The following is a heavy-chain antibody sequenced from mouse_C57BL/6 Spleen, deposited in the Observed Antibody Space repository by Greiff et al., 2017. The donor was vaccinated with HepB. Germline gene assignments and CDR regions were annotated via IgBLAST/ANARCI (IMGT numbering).Heavy chain of an antibody. V-gene: IGHV1-80*01. J-gene: IGHJ2*01. D-gene: IGHD2-5*01. Sequence: VQLQQSGAELVKPGASVKISCKASGYAFSSYWMNWVKQRPGKGLEWIGQIYPGDGDTNYNGKFKGKATLTADKSSSKAYMQLSSLTSEDSAVYFCASYSNYEGYYFDYWGQGTTLTVSS. CDR1: GYAFSSYW. CDR3: ASYSNYEGYYFDY. CDR2: IYPGDGDT.